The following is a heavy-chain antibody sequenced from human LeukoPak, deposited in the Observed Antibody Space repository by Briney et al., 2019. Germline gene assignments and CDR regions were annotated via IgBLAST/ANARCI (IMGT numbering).Heavy chain of an antibody. CDR3: AREVTSTPSYFDY. CDR2: IHRDDKT. Sequence: GGSLRLSCAASGFTVSSSFIYWVRRAPGKGLEWVSFIHRDDKTYYADSVKGRFTMSRDSSKNTLYLQMNSLGADDTAVYYCAREVTSTPSYFDYWGQGILVTVSS. V-gene: IGHV3-53*01. J-gene: IGHJ4*02. D-gene: IGHD4-17*01. CDR1: GFTVSSSF.